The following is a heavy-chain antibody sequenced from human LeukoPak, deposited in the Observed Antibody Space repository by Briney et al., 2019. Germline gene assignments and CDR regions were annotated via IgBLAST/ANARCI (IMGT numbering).Heavy chain of an antibody. V-gene: IGHV4-59*08. J-gene: IGHJ5*02. CDR3: ARQQELLWFGELLYNWFDP. CDR1: GGSISGYY. Sequence: AETLSLTCTVSGGSISGYYWSWIRQPPGKGLEWIGYIYYSGSTNYNPSLKSRVTISVDTSKNQFSLKLSSVTAADTAVYYCARQQELLWFGELLYNWFDPWGQGTLVTVSS. CDR2: IYYSGST. D-gene: IGHD3-10*01.